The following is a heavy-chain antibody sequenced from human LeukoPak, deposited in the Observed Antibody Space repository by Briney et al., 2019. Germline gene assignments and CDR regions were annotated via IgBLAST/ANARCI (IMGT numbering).Heavy chain of an antibody. CDR3: ARAAQGIRGTSSGYYYFDY. CDR2: INPSGGST. J-gene: IGHJ4*02. CDR1: GYTFTSYG. Sequence: ASVKVSCKASGYTFTSYGISWVRQAPGQGLEWMGIINPSGGSTSYAQKFQGRVTMTRDTSTSTVYMELSSLRSEDTAVYYCARAAQGIRGTSSGYYYFDYWGQGTLVTVSS. D-gene: IGHD3-22*01. V-gene: IGHV1-46*01.